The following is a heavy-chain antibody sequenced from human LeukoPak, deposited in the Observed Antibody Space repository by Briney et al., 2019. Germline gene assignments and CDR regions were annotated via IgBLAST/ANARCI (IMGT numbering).Heavy chain of an antibody. CDR1: GYSFTDYY. V-gene: IGHV1-69*06. J-gene: IGHJ4*02. D-gene: IGHD5-24*01. Sequence: GASVKVSCKASGYSFTDYYIHWVRQAPGQGLEWMGGIIPIFGTANYAQKFQGRVTITADKSTSTAYMELSSLRSEDTAVYYCARDVETATWGIDYWGQGTLVTVSS. CDR3: ARDVETATWGIDY. CDR2: IIPIFGTA.